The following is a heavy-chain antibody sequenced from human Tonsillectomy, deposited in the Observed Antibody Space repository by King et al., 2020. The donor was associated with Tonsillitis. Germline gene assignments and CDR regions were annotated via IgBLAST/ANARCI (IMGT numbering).Heavy chain of an antibody. CDR1: GFTFSSYW. CDR2: SNSDGSSI. V-gene: IGHV3-74*01. Sequence: VQLVESGGGLVQPGGSLRLSCVASGFTFSSYWMHWVRQVSGKGLVWVSHSNSDGSSIDYADSVKGRFTISRDNAKNTLYLQMNSLRAEDTAVYYCARGGAATMDVWGQGTTVTVSS. D-gene: IGHD6-13*01. J-gene: IGHJ6*02. CDR3: ARGGAATMDV.